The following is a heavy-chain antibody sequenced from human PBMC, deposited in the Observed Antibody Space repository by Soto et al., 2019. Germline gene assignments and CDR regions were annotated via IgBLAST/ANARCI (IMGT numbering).Heavy chain of an antibody. CDR3: VKGGASYTSCWYAN. J-gene: IGHJ4*02. D-gene: IGHD6-13*01. CDR2: IKDSGGST. Sequence: DVQLLESGGGLVQPGGSLTLSCAASGFTFSNYAMHWVRQAPGKGLEWVSTIKDSGGSTFYLDSVRGRFTISRDNSKDTLYLQMTSLRVEDTALYHCVKGGASYTSCWYANWGQGMLVTVSS. CDR1: GFTFSNYA. V-gene: IGHV3-23*01.